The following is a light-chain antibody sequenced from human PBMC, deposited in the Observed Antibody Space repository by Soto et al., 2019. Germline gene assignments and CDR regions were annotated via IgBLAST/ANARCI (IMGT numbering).Light chain of an antibody. J-gene: IGKJ4*01. V-gene: IGKV1-9*01. Sequence: DIQLTQSQSCLSASVGDRVTITCRASQGISSYLAWYQQKPGKAPKLLIYAASTLQSGVPSRFSGSGSGTEFTLTISSLQPEDFATYYCQQLNSYPLTFGGGTKEEIK. CDR1: QGISSY. CDR2: AAS. CDR3: QQLNSYPLT.